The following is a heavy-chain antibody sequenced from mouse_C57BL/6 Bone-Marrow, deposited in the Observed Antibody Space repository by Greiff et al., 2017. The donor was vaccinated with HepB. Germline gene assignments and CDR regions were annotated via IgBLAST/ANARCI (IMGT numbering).Heavy chain of an antibody. Sequence: QVQLQQPGAELVKPGASVKVSCKASGYTFTSYWMHWVKQRPGQGLEWIGRIHPSDSDTNYNQKFKGKATLTVDTSSSTAYMQLSSLTSEDSAVYDCAIALYCYGSSHRYFDVWGTGTTVTVSS. V-gene: IGHV1-74*01. D-gene: IGHD1-1*01. J-gene: IGHJ1*03. CDR1: GYTFTSYW. CDR3: AIALYCYGSSHRYFDV. CDR2: IHPSDSDT.